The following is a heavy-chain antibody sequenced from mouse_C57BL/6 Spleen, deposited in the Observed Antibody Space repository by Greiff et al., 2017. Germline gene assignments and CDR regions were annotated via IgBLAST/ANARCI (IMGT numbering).Heavy chain of an antibody. CDR2: IHPNSGST. CDR1: GYTFTSYW. CDR3: ARAYSNYGWFAY. J-gene: IGHJ3*01. Sequence: VQLQQPGAELVKPGASVKLSCKASGYTFTSYWMHWVRQRPGQGLEWIGMIHPNSGSTNYNEKFKSKATLTVDKSSSTAYMQLSSLTSEDSAVYYCARAYSNYGWFAYWGQGTLVTLSA. D-gene: IGHD2-5*01. V-gene: IGHV1-64*01.